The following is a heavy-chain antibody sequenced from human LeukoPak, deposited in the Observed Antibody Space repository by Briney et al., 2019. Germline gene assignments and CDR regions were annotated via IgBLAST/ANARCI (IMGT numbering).Heavy chain of an antibody. CDR3: AIRPAVAGTLQH. J-gene: IGHJ1*01. CDR1: GFTFNNAW. CDR2: ISGSGGST. V-gene: IGHV3-23*01. D-gene: IGHD6-19*01. Sequence: GGSLRLSCAASGFTFNNAWMSWVRQAPGKGLEWVSAISGSGGSTYYADSVKGRFTISRDNSKNTLYLQMNSLRAEDTAVYYCAIRPAVAGTLQHWGQGTLVTVSS.